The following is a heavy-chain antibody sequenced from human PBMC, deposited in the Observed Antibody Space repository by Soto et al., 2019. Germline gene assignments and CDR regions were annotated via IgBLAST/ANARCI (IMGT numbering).Heavy chain of an antibody. Sequence: LSLTCAVSGGSISSGGYSWSWIRQPPGKGLEWIGSIYYSGSTYYNPSLKSRVTISVDTSKNQFSLKLSSVTAADTAVYYWVSVEDYYYGMDVWGQGTTVTVSS. D-gene: IGHD2-21*01. CDR3: VSVEDYYYGMDV. CDR1: GGSISSGGYS. V-gene: IGHV4-30-2*03. CDR2: IYYSGST. J-gene: IGHJ6*02.